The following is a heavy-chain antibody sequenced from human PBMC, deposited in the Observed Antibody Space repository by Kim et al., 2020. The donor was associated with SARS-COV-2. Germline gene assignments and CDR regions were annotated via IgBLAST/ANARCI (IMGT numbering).Heavy chain of an antibody. V-gene: IGHV4-59*01. D-gene: IGHD3-3*02. J-gene: IGHJ6*03. CDR1: YASFTTYY. CDR3: AAFYYYNYMDV. CDR2: IYHDGSA. Sequence: SETLSLTCTVSYASFTTYYWTWIRQPPGKGLEWIGKIYHDGSADYNPSLKSRITMSVDTSKNQVSLTLTSVTAADTAVYYCAAFYYYNYMDVWAKGTPVT.